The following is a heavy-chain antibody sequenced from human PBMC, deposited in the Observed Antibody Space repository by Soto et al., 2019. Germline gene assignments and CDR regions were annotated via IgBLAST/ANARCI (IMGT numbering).Heavy chain of an antibody. V-gene: IGHV4-59*01. J-gene: IGHJ4*02. CDR2: IYYSGST. CDR3: ARANIDYGDYGGVGYVDY. Sequence: QVQLQESGPGLVKPSETLSLTCTVSGGSISSYYWSWIRQPPGKGLEWIGYIYYSGSTNYNPSLKSRVTISLDTSKNAFALKLSSVTAEDTAVYYCARANIDYGDYGGVGYVDYWGQGTLVTVSS. D-gene: IGHD4-17*01. CDR1: GGSISSYY.